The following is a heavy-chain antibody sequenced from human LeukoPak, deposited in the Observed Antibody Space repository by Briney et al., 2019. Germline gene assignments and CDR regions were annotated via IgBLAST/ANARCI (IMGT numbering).Heavy chain of an antibody. CDR3: ARGLYCSSTSCLEGGDY. J-gene: IGHJ4*02. Sequence: ASVKVSCKASGYTLTSYDINWVRQATGQGLEWMGWMNPNSGNTGYAQKFQGRVTITRNTSISTAYMELSSLRSEDTAVYYCARGLYCSSTSCLEGGDYWGQGTLVTVSS. CDR1: GYTLTSYD. D-gene: IGHD2-2*01. V-gene: IGHV1-8*03. CDR2: MNPNSGNT.